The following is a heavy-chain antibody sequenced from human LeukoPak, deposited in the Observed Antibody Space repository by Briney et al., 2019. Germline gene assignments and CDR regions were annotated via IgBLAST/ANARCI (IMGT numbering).Heavy chain of an antibody. D-gene: IGHD3-10*01. CDR2: INHSGST. CDR3: AGGRYYYGSGSPFDY. Sequence: SETLSLTCAVYGGSFSGYYWSWIRQPPGKGLEWIGEINHSGSTNYNPSLKSRVPISVHTSKNQFSLKLSSVTAADTAVYYCAGGRYYYGSGSPFDYWGQGTLVTVSS. CDR1: GGSFSGYY. V-gene: IGHV4-34*01. J-gene: IGHJ4*02.